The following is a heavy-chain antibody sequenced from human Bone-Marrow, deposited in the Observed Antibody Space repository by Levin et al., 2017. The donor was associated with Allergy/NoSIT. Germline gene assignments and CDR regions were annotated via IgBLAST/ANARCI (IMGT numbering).Heavy chain of an antibody. CDR1: GGSISSYLW. V-gene: IGHV4-4*02. J-gene: IGHJ3*02. CDR2: VSHSGST. Sequence: SETLSLTCVVSGGSISSYLWWSWVRQPPGRELEWIGEVSHSGSTNYNPSLKSRVTISVDKSKNQFSLNLSSVTAADTDMYYCTKYCSTASCYGAFDIWGQGTMVTVSS. CDR3: TKYCSTASCYGAFDI. D-gene: IGHD2-2*01.